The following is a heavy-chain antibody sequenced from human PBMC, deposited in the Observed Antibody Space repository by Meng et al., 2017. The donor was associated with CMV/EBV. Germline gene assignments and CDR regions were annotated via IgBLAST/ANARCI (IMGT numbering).Heavy chain of an antibody. CDR1: GFTFDDYA. D-gene: IGHD4/OR15-4a*01. V-gene: IGHV3-9*01. CDR2: ISWNSGSI. Sequence: SLKISCAASGFTFDDYAMHWVRQAPGKGLEWVSGISWNSGSIGYADSVKGRFTISRDNAKNSLYLQMSSLRAEDTALYYCAKDGAPTRAFDYWGQGTLVTVSS. CDR3: AKDGAPTRAFDY. J-gene: IGHJ4*02.